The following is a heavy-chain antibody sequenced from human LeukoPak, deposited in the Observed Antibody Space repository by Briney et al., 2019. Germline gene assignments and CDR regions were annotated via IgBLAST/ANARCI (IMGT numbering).Heavy chain of an antibody. CDR3: ARVHHCSGGSCYSSYYYYMDV. D-gene: IGHD2-15*01. V-gene: IGHV3-23*01. CDR2: ITGSGGTT. CDR1: GFPFSSYA. Sequence: GGSLRLSCAAFGFPFSSYAMSWVRQAPGKGLEWVSGITGSGGTTYYADSVKGRFTISRDNSKNTLYLQMNSQRAEDTAVYYCARVHHCSGGSCYSSYYYYMDVWGKGTTVTISS. J-gene: IGHJ6*03.